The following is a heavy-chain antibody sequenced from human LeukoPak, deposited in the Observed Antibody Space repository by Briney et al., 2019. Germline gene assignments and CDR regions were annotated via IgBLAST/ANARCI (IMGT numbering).Heavy chain of an antibody. V-gene: IGHV3-30*18. CDR2: ISYDGSNK. J-gene: IGHJ2*01. CDR3: AKDASPTVTTAYWYFDR. CDR1: GFTFSSYG. Sequence: GGSLRLSCAAPGFTFSSYGMHWVRQAPGKGLEWVAVISYDGSNKSYGDSVKGRFTISRDNSKNTLYLQMNSLRAEDTAVYYSAKDASPTVTTAYWYFDRWGRGTLVTVSS. D-gene: IGHD4-17*01.